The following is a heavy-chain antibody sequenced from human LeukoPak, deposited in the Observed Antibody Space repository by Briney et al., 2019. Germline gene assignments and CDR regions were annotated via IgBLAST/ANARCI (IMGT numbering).Heavy chain of an antibody. J-gene: IGHJ4*02. V-gene: IGHV3-23*01. Sequence: GGSLRLSCAASGFTFSSYALSWVGQPPGRGRAWVSAISGSGGSTYYADSVKGRFTITRDNSKNTLYLQMNSLRAEDTAVYYCAEPEGGYYDIRPGGGQGTLVTVYS. CDR1: GFTFSSYA. CDR3: AEPEGGYYDIRPG. D-gene: IGHD3-22*01. CDR2: ISGSGGST.